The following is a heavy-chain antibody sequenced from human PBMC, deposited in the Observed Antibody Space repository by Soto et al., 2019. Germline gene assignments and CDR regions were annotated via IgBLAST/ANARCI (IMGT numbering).Heavy chain of an antibody. Sequence: QVQLVQSGAEVKKPGASVEVSCKASGYTFTSYGISWVRQAPGQGLEWMGWISAYNGNTNYAQKLQGRVTMTTDTSTRTAHVELRSLRSEGTAVYYCARLSYSSGWSPFDYWGQGTLVTVSS. D-gene: IGHD6-19*01. CDR2: ISAYNGNT. V-gene: IGHV1-18*01. CDR1: GYTFTSYG. J-gene: IGHJ4*02. CDR3: ARLSYSSGWSPFDY.